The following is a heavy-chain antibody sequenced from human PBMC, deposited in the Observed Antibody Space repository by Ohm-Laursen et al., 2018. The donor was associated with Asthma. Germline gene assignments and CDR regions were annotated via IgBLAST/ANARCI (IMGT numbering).Heavy chain of an antibody. Sequence: SETLSLTCPVSGGSISSYYWTWIRQPPGKGLEWIGYIYHSGSTYYNPSLKSRVTISVDTSKNQFSLKLSSVTAADTAVYYCARTSSGYFDYWGQGTLVTVSS. CDR1: GGSISSYY. D-gene: IGHD3-22*01. CDR2: IYHSGST. V-gene: IGHV4-59*04. J-gene: IGHJ4*02. CDR3: ARTSSGYFDY.